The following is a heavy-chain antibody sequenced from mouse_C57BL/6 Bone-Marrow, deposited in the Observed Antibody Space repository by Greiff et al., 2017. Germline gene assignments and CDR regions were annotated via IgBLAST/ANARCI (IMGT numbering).Heavy chain of an antibody. V-gene: IGHV1-42*01. CDR2: INPSTGGT. J-gene: IGHJ1*03. CDR3: ARDYGKEYFDV. CDR1: GYSFTGYY. D-gene: IGHD1-1*01. Sequence: EVQLQQSGPELVKPGASVKISCKASGYSFTGYYMNWVKQSPEKSLEWIGEINPSTGGTTYNQKFKAKATLTVDKSSSTAYMQLKSLTSEDSAVYYCARDYGKEYFDVWGTGTTVTVSS.